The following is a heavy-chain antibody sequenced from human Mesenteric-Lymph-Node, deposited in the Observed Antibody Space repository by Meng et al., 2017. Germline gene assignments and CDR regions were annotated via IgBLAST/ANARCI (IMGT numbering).Heavy chain of an antibody. CDR3: ARGGGYCSGGSCYNQRKFDY. CDR2: IYTSGST. V-gene: IGHV4-4*07. D-gene: IGHD2-15*01. CDR1: GGSISSYY. Sequence: SETLSLTCTVSGGSISSYYWSWIRQPAGKGLEWIGRIYTSGSTNYNPSLKSRVTISVDTSKNQFSLKLSSVTAADTAVYYCARGGGYCSGGSCYNQRKFDYWGQGTLVTV. J-gene: IGHJ4*02.